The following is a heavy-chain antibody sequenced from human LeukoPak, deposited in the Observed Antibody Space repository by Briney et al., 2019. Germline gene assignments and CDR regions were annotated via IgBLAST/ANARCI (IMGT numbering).Heavy chain of an antibody. J-gene: IGHJ5*02. CDR1: GGSISSYY. D-gene: IGHD3-22*01. CDR2: IYYSGST. Sequence: SETLSLTCTVSGGSISSYYWSWIRQPSGKGLEWIGYIYYSGSTNYNPSLKSRVTISVDTTKNQFSLKLSSVTAADTAVYYCARDFNYDSSGYLYNWFDPWGQGTLVTVSS. V-gene: IGHV4-59*01. CDR3: ARDFNYDSSGYLYNWFDP.